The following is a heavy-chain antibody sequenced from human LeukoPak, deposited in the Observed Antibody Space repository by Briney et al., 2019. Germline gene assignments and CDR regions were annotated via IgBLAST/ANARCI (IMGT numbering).Heavy chain of an antibody. V-gene: IGHV4-34*01. CDR3: ARLTYSNNWYFRRGLDNWYDP. D-gene: IGHD6-13*01. J-gene: IGHJ5*02. CDR1: GGSFSRYY. CDR2: INHSGSA. Sequence: SETLSLTCAVYGGSFSRYYWTWIRQPPGKGLEWIGEINHSGSANYNPSLKSRVTISVDASKSQFSLRLSSVTAADTAVYYCARLTYSNNWYFRRGLDNWYDPWGQGTLVTVSS.